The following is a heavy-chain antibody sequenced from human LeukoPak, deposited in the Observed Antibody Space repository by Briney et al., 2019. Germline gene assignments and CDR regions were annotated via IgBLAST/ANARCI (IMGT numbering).Heavy chain of an antibody. V-gene: IGHV1-46*01. CDR3: ARDCSSTRCRVLVFDN. CDR1: GYTFTSNY. CDR2: IHLSGGNT. D-gene: IGHD2-2*01. Sequence: PSVKVTFKSSGYTFTSNYMHWVRQPPAQGLGWMGIIHLSGGNTNYAQKFQGRVAMTRDTSTSTVYMELSSLRSEDTAIYYCARDCSSTRCRVLVFDNWGQGTLVTVSS. J-gene: IGHJ4*02.